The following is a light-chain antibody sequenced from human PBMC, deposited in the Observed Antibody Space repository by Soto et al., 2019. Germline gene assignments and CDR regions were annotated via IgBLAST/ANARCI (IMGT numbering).Light chain of an antibody. Sequence: QSALTQPASVSGYLGQSIAISCTGTSSDVGGYNYVSWYQQHPGKAPKLMIYEVSNRPSGVSNRFSGSKSVNTASLTISGLQAEDEAEYYCSSYTISSSPWVFGTGTKVTVL. V-gene: IGLV2-14*01. CDR3: SSYTISSSPWV. J-gene: IGLJ1*01. CDR2: EVS. CDR1: SSDVGGYNY.